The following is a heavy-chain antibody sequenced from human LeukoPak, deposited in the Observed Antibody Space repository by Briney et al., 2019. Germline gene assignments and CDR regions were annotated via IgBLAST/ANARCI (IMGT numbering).Heavy chain of an antibody. D-gene: IGHD6-13*01. V-gene: IGHV4-34*01. Sequence: SETLSLTCAVYGGSFCGYYWSWIRQPPGKGLEWIGEINHSESTNYNPSLKSRVTISVDTSKKQFSLKLRSVTAADTAVYYCATGISAAGALWFDPWGQGTLVTVS. CDR2: INHSEST. J-gene: IGHJ5*02. CDR1: GGSFCGYY. CDR3: ATGISAAGALWFDP.